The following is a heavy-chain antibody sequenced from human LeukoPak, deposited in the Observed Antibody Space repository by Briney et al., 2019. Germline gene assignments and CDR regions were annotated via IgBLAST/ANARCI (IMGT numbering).Heavy chain of an antibody. J-gene: IGHJ4*02. CDR2: IKSKTDGGTT. D-gene: IGHD6-19*01. CDR1: GFTFSNAW. Sequence: KTGGSLRLSCAASGFTFSNAWMSWVRQAPGKGLEWVGRIKSKTDGGTTDYAAPVKGRFTISRDDSKNTLYLQMNSLKTEDTAVYYCTTDYRSRIAVAGTPPPPPDYWGQGTLVTVSS. V-gene: IGHV3-15*01. CDR3: TTDYRSRIAVAGTPPPPPDY.